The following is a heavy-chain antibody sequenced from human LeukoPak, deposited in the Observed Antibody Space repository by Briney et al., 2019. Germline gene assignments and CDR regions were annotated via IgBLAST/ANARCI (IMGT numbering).Heavy chain of an antibody. CDR2: ISGSGGST. J-gene: IGHJ4*02. Sequence: GGSLRLSCAASGFSFSSYAMSWVRQAPGKGLEWVSAISGSGGSTFYADSVKGRFTISRDNSKNTLYLQMNSLRAEDTAVYYRAKGPRGYDSYYFDYWGLGTLVSVSS. CDR1: GFSFSSYA. V-gene: IGHV3-23*01. CDR3: AKGPRGYDSYYFDY. D-gene: IGHD5-12*01.